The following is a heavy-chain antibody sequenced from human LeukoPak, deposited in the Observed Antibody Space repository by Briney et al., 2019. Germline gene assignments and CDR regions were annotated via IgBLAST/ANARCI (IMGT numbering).Heavy chain of an antibody. D-gene: IGHD4-23*01. Sequence: GGSLRLSCAASGLVVSNNFMSWVRQAPGKGLEWVSVIYSGGKTFYADSVKGRFTVSRDNSMNTLSLQMSSLRAEDTAVYYCARGVDRWNYFDYWGHGTLVTVSS. CDR2: IYSGGKT. J-gene: IGHJ4*01. CDR3: ARGVDRWNYFDY. V-gene: IGHV3-53*01. CDR1: GLVVSNNF.